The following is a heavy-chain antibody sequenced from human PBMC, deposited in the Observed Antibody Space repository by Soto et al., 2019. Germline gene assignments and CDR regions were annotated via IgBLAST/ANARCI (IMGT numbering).Heavy chain of an antibody. CDR2: IYSGGAT. CDR1: GFTVSSNY. D-gene: IGHD4-17*01. CDR3: ARDSRDYCGLFDY. Sequence: EVQLVESGGGLVQPGGSLRLSCAASGFTVSSNYMSWVRQAPGKGLEWVSIIYSGGATYYADSVKGRFTISRDNSKNTLYLQMNSLRAEDTAVYYCARDSRDYCGLFDYWGQGTLVTVSA. V-gene: IGHV3-66*01. J-gene: IGHJ4*02.